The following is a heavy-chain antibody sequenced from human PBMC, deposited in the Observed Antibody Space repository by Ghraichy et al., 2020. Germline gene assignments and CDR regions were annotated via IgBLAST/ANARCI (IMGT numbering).Heavy chain of an antibody. V-gene: IGHV3-23*01. J-gene: IGHJ3*02. CDR2: ISGSSGGT. Sequence: GESLNISCAASGFTFSYYAMNWVRQAPGKGLEWVSTISGSSGGTFYADSVKVRFTISRDSSKNTLYLQMDSLRAEDTAVYYCAKRTGSGSGAFDIWGQGTMVTVSS. D-gene: IGHD3/OR15-3a*01. CDR1: GFTFSYYA. CDR3: AKRTGSGSGAFDI.